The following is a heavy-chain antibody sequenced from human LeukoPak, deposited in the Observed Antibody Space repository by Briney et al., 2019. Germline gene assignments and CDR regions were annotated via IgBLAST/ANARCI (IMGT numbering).Heavy chain of an antibody. J-gene: IGHJ4*02. V-gene: IGHV4-34*01. D-gene: IGHD3-22*01. CDR1: GGSFSGYY. Sequence: SETLSLTCAVYGGSFSGYYWSWIRQPPGKGLEWIGEINHSGSTNYNPSLKSRVTISVNTSKNQFSLKLSSVTAADTAVYYCARDQYYYDSSGYYRFDYWGQGTLVTVSS. CDR3: ARDQYYYDSSGYYRFDY. CDR2: INHSGST.